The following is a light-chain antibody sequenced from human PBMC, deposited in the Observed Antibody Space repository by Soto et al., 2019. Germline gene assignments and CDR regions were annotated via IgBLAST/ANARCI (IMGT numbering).Light chain of an antibody. V-gene: IGLV2-18*02. CDR2: EVS. J-gene: IGLJ1*01. CDR3: CSFTTSSTYV. CDR1: SSDVGGYNR. Sequence: ALTQPPSVSGSPGQSVTISCTGTSSDVGGYNRVSWYQQPPDTAPKVMIYEVSNRPSGVPDRFSGSKSGNTASLTISGLQAEDEADYYCCSFTTSSTYVFGTGTKVTVL.